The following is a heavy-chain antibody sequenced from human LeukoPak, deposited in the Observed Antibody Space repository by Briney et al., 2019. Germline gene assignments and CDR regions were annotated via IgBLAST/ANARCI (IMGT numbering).Heavy chain of an antibody. D-gene: IGHD3-10*01. CDR1: GGSFNVYH. CDR3: ALVVDYSGSGTYVVDY. V-gene: IGHV4-34*01. J-gene: IGHJ4*02. CDR2: ISHSGST. Sequence: SSGTLSLTCAVYGGSFNVYHWRWIRQPPGKGLEWIGEISHSGSTNYNPSLMSRVTVSVDTSKKQFSLKLSSVTAADTAVYYCALVVDYSGSGTYVVDYWGQGTLVTVSS.